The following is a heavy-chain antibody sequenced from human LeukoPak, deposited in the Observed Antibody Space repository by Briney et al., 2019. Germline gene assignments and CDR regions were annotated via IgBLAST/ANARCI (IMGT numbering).Heavy chain of an antibody. D-gene: IGHD6-19*01. CDR1: GGSISSDY. CDR3: ARENIAVAAYWFDP. CDR2: IYYSGST. J-gene: IGHJ5*02. V-gene: IGHV4-31*03. Sequence: SETLSLTCNVSGGSISSDYWSWIRQHPGKGLEWIGYIYYSGSTYYNPSLKSRVTISVDTSKNQFSLKLSSVTAADTAVYYCARENIAVAAYWFDPWGQGTLVTVSS.